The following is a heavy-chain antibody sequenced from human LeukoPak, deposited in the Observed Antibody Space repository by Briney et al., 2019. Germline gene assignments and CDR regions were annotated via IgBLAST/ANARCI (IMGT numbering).Heavy chain of an antibody. J-gene: IGHJ4*02. D-gene: IGHD5-18*01. V-gene: IGHV3-53*01. CDR2: LCSGGST. Sequence: GGSLRLSCAASGFTVSSNCMTWVRQAPGMGLEWVSVLCSGGSTYYADSVKGRFTISTGNSKNTLYLQMNSLRAEDTAVYYCARKVGYGYALDYWGQETLVTVSS. CDR1: GFTVSSNC. CDR3: ARKVGYGYALDY.